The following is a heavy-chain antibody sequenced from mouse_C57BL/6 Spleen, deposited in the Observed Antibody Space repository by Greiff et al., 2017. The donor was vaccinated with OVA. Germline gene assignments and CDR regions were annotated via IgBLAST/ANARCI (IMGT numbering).Heavy chain of an antibody. CDR3: ARRASYYYAMDY. CDR2: ISSGSSTI. Sequence: EVMLVESGGGLVKPGGSLKLSCAASGFTFSDYGMHWVRQAPEKGLEWVAYISSGSSTIYYADTVKGRFTISSDNAKNTLFLQMTSLRSEDTAMYYCARRASYYYAMDYWGQGTSVTVSS. D-gene: IGHD6-1*01. V-gene: IGHV5-17*01. J-gene: IGHJ4*01. CDR1: GFTFSDYG.